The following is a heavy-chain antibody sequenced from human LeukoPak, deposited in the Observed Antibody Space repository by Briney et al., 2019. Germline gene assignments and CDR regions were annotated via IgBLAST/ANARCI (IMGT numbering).Heavy chain of an antibody. D-gene: IGHD6-13*01. J-gene: IGHJ6*02. Sequence: PGGSPRLSCAASGFTFDDYAMHWVRQAPGKGLEWVSGISWNSGSIGYGDSVKGRCTISRDNAKNPLYLQMNSLRADDTALYYCAKGGYSSSWRVNYCYGMDVWGQGTTVTVSS. CDR1: GFTFDDYA. CDR3: AKGGYSSSWRVNYCYGMDV. CDR2: ISWNSGSI. V-gene: IGHV3-9*01.